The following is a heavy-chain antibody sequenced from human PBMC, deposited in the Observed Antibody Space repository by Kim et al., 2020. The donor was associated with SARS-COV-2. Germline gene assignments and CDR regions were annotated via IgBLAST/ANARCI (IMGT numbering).Heavy chain of an antibody. CDR3: ATNIVAASIV. J-gene: IGHJ4*02. D-gene: IGHD5-12*01. V-gene: IGHV3-66*01. CDR2: T. Sequence: TYYVESVKGKFTISRDKSQNTLYLQMSSLRVEDTTVYYCATNIVAASIVWSQGSLVTVSS.